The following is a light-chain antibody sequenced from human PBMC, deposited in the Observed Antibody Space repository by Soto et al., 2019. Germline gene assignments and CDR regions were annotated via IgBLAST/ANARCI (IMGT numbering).Light chain of an antibody. J-gene: IGLJ2*01. Sequence: QSALTQPASVSGSPGQSITISCTGTSSDVGTYDLVSWYQQHPGKVPKLLIYEVTKRPSGVSNRFSGSKSCNMASLTISGLQPEDESDYYSCSDAGGTTYVIFGGGTKLTVL. CDR3: CSDAGGTTYVI. V-gene: IGLV2-23*02. CDR1: SSDVGTYDL. CDR2: EVT.